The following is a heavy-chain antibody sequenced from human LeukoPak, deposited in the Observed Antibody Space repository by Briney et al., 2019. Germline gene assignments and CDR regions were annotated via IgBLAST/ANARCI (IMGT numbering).Heavy chain of an antibody. CDR3: ARDRSSGGHDY. CDR1: GFTFSSYS. D-gene: IGHD1-14*01. J-gene: IGHJ4*02. V-gene: IGHV3-21*01. Sequence: GGSLRLSCAASGFTFSSYSRNWVRQAPGKGLEWVSSISSSSSYIYYADSVKGRFTISRDNAKNSLYLQMNSLRAEDTAVYYCARDRSSGGHDYWGQGTLVTVSS. CDR2: ISSSSSYI.